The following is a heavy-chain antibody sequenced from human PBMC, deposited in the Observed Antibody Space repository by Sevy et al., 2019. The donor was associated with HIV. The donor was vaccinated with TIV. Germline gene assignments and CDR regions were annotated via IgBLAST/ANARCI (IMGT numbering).Heavy chain of an antibody. J-gene: IGHJ4*02. CDR3: ARRYFDL. D-gene: IGHD3-9*01. CDR1: GFTFENYW. CDR2: IRQDGNEI. Sequence: GGSLRLSCDASGFTFENYWMQWVRQAPGKGLEWLANIRQDGNEIYYEASVKGRFTISRDNAKESLYLQMNNLRVEDTAFYYCARRYFDLWSQGSLVTVSS. V-gene: IGHV3-7*01.